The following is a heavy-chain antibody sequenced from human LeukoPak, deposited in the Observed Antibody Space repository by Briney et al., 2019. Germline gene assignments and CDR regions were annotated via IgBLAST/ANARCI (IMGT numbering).Heavy chain of an antibody. CDR1: GGSISSSSYS. Sequence: SETLSLTCTVSGGSISSSSYSWGWIRQPPGKELEWIGSIYYSGSTFYNPSLKSRVTISVDTSKNQFSLKLSSVTAADTAVYYCARQGSGRSSDYWGQGTLVTVSS. V-gene: IGHV4-39*01. D-gene: IGHD1-26*01. J-gene: IGHJ4*02. CDR3: ARQGSGRSSDY. CDR2: IYYSGST.